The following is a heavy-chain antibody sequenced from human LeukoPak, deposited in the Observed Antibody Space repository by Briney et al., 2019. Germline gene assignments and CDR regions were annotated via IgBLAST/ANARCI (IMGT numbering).Heavy chain of an antibody. CDR3: ARDAGYCSSTSCSLYYFDY. CDR2: INHSGST. Sequence: SETLSLTCAVYGGSFSGYYWSWIRQPPGKGLEWIGEINHSGSTNYNPSLKSRVTISVDTSKNQFSLKLSSVTAADTAVYYCARDAGYCSSTSCSLYYFDYWGQGTLVTVSS. V-gene: IGHV4-34*01. J-gene: IGHJ4*02. CDR1: GGSFSGYY. D-gene: IGHD2-2*01.